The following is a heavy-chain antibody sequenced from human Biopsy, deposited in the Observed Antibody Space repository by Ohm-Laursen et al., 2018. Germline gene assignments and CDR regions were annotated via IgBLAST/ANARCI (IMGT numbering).Heavy chain of an antibody. CDR1: GASVRSHF. D-gene: IGHD3-3*01. V-gene: IGHV4-59*08. J-gene: IGHJ4*02. CDR3: ARLSTLFGVADFTDD. Sequence: GTLSLTCTLSGASVRSHFLTWIRQPPGKGLQWIGSISNSGTTKSSPSLKSRVNISLHTSKNQLSLKLTFVTAADTAVYYCARLSTLFGVADFTDDWGQGTLVTVSS. CDR2: ISNSGTT.